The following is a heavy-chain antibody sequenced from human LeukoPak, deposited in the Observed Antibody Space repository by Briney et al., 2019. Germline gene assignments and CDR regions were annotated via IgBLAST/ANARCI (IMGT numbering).Heavy chain of an antibody. CDR3: ARDRYSRYGSGSSNWFDP. J-gene: IGHJ5*02. CDR2: INAGNGNT. V-gene: IGHV1-3*01. D-gene: IGHD3-10*01. Sequence: ASVKVSCKASGYTFTSYAMHWVRQAPGQRLEWMGWINAGNGNTKYSQKFQGRVTITRDTSASTAYMELSSLRSEDTAVYYCARDRYSRYGSGSSNWFDPWGQGTLVTVSS. CDR1: GYTFTSYA.